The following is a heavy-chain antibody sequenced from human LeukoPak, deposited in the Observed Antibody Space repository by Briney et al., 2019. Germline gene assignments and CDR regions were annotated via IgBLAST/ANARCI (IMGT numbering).Heavy chain of an antibody. Sequence: ASVKVSCKASGYTFTSYGISWVRQAPGQGLEWMGWISAYNGNTNYAQKLQGRVTMTTDTSTSTAYMELRSLRSDDTAVYYCARVQYSSSWYPTNYYYMDVWGKGTTVTVSS. D-gene: IGHD6-13*01. V-gene: IGHV1-18*01. J-gene: IGHJ6*03. CDR2: ISAYNGNT. CDR3: ARVQYSSSWYPTNYYYMDV. CDR1: GYTFTSYG.